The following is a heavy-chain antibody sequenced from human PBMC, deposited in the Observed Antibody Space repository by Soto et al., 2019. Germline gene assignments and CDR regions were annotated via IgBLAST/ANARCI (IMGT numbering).Heavy chain of an antibody. CDR2: ISSSSSYI. CDR1: GFTFNTYS. Sequence: GGSLRLSCAASGFTFNTYSMNWVRQAPGKGLEWVSSISSSSSYIYYTDSVKGRFTISRDNAKNSLYVQMTSLRAEDTAVYYCAKETSPNTYYTSDFWGQGTMVTVSS. V-gene: IGHV3-21*04. J-gene: IGHJ3*01. CDR3: AKETSPNTYYTSDF. D-gene: IGHD2-8*01.